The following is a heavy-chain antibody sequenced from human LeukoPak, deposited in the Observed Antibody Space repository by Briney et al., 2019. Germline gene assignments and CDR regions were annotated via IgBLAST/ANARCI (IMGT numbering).Heavy chain of an antibody. CDR1: GFTFSDYY. D-gene: IGHD4-17*01. Sequence: GGSLRLSCAASGFTFSDYYMSWIRQAPGKGLEWVSYISSSGSTIYYADSVKGRFTISRDNAKNLLYLQMNSLRAEDTAVYYCARDHDYGDYEGWFDPWGQGTLVTVSS. V-gene: IGHV3-11*01. CDR2: ISSSGSTI. J-gene: IGHJ5*02. CDR3: ARDHDYGDYEGWFDP.